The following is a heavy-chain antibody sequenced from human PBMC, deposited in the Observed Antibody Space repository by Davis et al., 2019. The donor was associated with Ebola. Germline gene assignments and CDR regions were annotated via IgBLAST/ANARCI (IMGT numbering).Heavy chain of an antibody. CDR1: GFTFSDYY. J-gene: IGHJ4*02. CDR3: ARGPGTTTLDY. CDR2: ISGSGGST. V-gene: IGHV3-23*01. D-gene: IGHD1-7*01. Sequence: GESLKISCAASGFTFSDYYMSWIRQAPGKGLEWVSAISGSGGSTYYADSVKGRFTISRDNSQNTLYLQMDSLRAEDTAVYYCARGPGTTTLDYWGQGTLVTVSS.